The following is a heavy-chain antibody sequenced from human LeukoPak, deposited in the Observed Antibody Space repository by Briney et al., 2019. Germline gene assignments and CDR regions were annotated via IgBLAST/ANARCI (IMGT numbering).Heavy chain of an antibody. D-gene: IGHD2-2*01. Sequence: GASVKVSCKASGYTFTSYAMNWVRQAPGQGLEWMGWINTNTGNPTYAQGFTGRFVLSLDTSVSTAYLQISSLKAEDTAVYYCARDITIVVVTAARVDWFDPWGQGTLVTVSS. J-gene: IGHJ5*02. CDR1: GYTFTSYA. CDR2: INTNTGNP. CDR3: ARDITIVVVTAARVDWFDP. V-gene: IGHV7-4-1*02.